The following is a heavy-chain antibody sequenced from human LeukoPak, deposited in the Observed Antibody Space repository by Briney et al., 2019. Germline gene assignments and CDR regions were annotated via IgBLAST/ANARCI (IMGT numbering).Heavy chain of an antibody. J-gene: IGHJ4*02. D-gene: IGHD3-22*01. CDR2: IRYDGSNK. V-gene: IGHV3-30*02. CDR1: GFTFSSYG. CDR3: ASRDYYDSSGYYPGDY. Sequence: GGSLRLSCAASGFTFSSYGMHWVRQAPGKGLEWVAFIRYDGSNKYYADSVKGRFTISRDNSKNTLYLQMNSLRAEDTAVYYCASRDYYDSSGYYPGDYWGQGTLVTVSS.